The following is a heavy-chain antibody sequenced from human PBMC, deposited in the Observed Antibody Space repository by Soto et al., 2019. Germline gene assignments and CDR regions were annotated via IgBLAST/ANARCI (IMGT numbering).Heavy chain of an antibody. CDR3: ARDHPLTTVNYYYYYYMDV. CDR2: ISSSSSTI. V-gene: IGHV3-48*01. D-gene: IGHD4-17*01. J-gene: IGHJ6*03. Sequence: PGGSLRLSCAASGFTFSSYTMNWVRQAPGKGLEWVSYISSSSSTIYYADSVKGRFTISRDNAKNSLYLQMNSLRAEDTAVYYCARDHPLTTVNYYYYYYMDVWGKGTTVTVSS. CDR1: GFTFSSYT.